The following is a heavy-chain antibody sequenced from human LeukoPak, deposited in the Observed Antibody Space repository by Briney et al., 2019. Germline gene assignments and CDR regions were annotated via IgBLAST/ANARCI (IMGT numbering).Heavy chain of an antibody. CDR2: ISGSGGST. Sequence: GGSLRLSCAASGFTFSSYAMSWVRQAPGKGLEWVSAISGSGGSTYYADSVKGGFTISRDNSKNTLYLKMNSRRAEDTAVYYCAKDQVDMVRGAIDYWGQGTLVTVSS. J-gene: IGHJ4*02. V-gene: IGHV3-23*01. D-gene: IGHD3-10*01. CDR1: GFTFSSYA. CDR3: AKDQVDMVRGAIDY.